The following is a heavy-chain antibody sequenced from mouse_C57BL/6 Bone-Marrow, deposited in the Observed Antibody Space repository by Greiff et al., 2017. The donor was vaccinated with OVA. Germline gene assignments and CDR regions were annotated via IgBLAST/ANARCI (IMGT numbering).Heavy chain of an antibody. D-gene: IGHD1-1*01. J-gene: IGHJ3*01. CDR1: GYAFSSSW. Sequence: SGPELVKPGASVKISCKASGYAFSSSWMNWVKQRPGKGLEWIGRIYPGDGDTNYNGKFKGKATLTADKSSSTAYMQLSSLTSEDSAVYVSGRRGGYSYGCSYGWFAFWGQGTLITVSA. CDR2: IYPGDGDT. V-gene: IGHV1-82*01. CDR3: GRRGGYSYGCSYGWFAF.